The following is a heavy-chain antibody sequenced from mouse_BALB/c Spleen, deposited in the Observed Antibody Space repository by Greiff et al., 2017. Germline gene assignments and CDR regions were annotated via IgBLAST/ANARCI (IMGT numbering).Heavy chain of an antibody. CDR1: GYSITSGYY. Sequence: EVQRVESGPGLVKPSQSLSLTCSVTGYSITSGYYWNWIRQFPGNKLEWMGYISYDGSNNYNPSLKNRISITRDTSKNQFFLKLNSVTTEDTATYYCAWDGYYAAYWGQGTLVTVSA. CDR3: AWDGYYAAY. J-gene: IGHJ3*01. D-gene: IGHD2-3*01. V-gene: IGHV3-6*02. CDR2: ISYDGSN.